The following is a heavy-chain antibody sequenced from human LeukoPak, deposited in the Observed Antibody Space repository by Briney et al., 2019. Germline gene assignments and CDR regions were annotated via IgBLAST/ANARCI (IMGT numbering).Heavy chain of an antibody. J-gene: IGHJ4*02. Sequence: ASVKVSCKASGYTFTGYYMHWVRQAPGQGLEWMGWINPNSGGTNYAQKFQGRVTMTRDTSISTAYMELSRLRSEDTAVHYCARDRGSGNVDYWGQGTLVTVSS. V-gene: IGHV1-2*02. CDR2: INPNSGGT. CDR1: GYTFTGYY. CDR3: ARDRGSGNVDY. D-gene: IGHD3-10*01.